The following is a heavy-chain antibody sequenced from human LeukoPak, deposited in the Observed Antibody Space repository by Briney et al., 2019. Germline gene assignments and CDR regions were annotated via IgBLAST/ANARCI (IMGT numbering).Heavy chain of an antibody. Sequence: PSETLSLTCTVSGGSISSYYWSWIRQPAGKGLEWIGRINTSGSTNYNPSLKSRVTMSVDTSKNQFSLKLSSVTAADTAVYYCARDSGYDFWSGYISQHNWFDPWGQGTLVTVSS. J-gene: IGHJ5*02. V-gene: IGHV4-4*07. CDR1: GGSISSYY. CDR2: INTSGST. D-gene: IGHD3-3*01. CDR3: ARDSGYDFWSGYISQHNWFDP.